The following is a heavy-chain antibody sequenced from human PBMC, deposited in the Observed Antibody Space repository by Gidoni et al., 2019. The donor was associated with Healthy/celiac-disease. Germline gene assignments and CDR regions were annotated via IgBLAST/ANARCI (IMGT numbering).Heavy chain of an antibody. CDR3: ARDLGLTMVLADQVNRGPFDY. D-gene: IGHD3-10*01. Sequence: WINAGNGNTKYSQKFQGRVTITRDTSASTAYMELSSLRSEDTAVYYCARDLGLTMVLADQVNRGPFDYWGQGTLVTVSS. CDR2: INAGNGNT. V-gene: IGHV1-3*01. J-gene: IGHJ4*02.